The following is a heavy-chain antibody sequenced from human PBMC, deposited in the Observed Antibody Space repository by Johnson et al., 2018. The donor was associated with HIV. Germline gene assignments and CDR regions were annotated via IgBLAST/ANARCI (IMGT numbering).Heavy chain of an antibody. J-gene: IGHJ3*02. D-gene: IGHD1-26*01. V-gene: IGHV3-30*02. CDR2: IRYDGSNK. CDR3: ASVRVGAFDI. CDR1: GFTFSSYG. Sequence: QVQLVESGGGVVQPGGSLRLSCAASGFTFSSYGMHWVRQAPGKGLEWVAFIRYDGSNKYYADSVKGRFTIARDNSKNTLFLQMSSLRAEDTAVYYCASVRVGAFDIWGQGTMVTVSS.